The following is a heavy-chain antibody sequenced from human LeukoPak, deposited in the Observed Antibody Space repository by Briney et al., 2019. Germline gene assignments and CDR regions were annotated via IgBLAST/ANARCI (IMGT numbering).Heavy chain of an antibody. CDR1: GFTFSSYW. J-gene: IGHJ4*02. CDR3: AKDFSYYDSSGSGPDY. V-gene: IGHV3-7*03. CDR2: INEGGSER. Sequence: GGSLRLSCVGSGFTFSSYWMNWVRQAPGKGLDWVASINEGGSERHYVDSVKGRFTMSRDDAKNSGYLQMNSLRAEDTAVYYCAKDFSYYDSSGSGPDYWGQGTLVTVSS. D-gene: IGHD3-22*01.